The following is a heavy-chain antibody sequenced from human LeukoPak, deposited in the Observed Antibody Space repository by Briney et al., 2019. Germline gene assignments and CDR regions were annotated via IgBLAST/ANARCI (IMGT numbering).Heavy chain of an antibody. D-gene: IGHD6-13*01. J-gene: IGHJ4*02. CDR3: ARRAAAGRGEIDY. Sequence: SQTLSLTCTVSGVSISSGSYYWRWIRQPAGKGLEWIGRIYTSGSTNYNPSLKSRVTISVDTSKNQFSLKLSSVTAADTAVYYCARRAAAGRGEIDYWGQGTLVTVSS. CDR2: IYTSGST. CDR1: GVSISSGSYY. V-gene: IGHV4-61*02.